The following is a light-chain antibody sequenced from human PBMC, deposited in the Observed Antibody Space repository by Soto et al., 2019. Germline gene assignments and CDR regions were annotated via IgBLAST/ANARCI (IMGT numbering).Light chain of an antibody. CDR1: QSISSW. J-gene: IGKJ3*01. Sequence: DIQMTQSPSTLSASVGDRVTITCRASQSISSWLAWYQQKPGKAPKLLIYKASSLESGVPSRFSGSGSGTEFTLTISSLQPDDFATYYCQQYYSYPFTFRPGTKVDIK. CDR3: QQYYSYPFT. V-gene: IGKV1-5*03. CDR2: KAS.